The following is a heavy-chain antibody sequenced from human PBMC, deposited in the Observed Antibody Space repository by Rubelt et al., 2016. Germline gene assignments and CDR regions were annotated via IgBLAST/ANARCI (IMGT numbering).Heavy chain of an antibody. J-gene: IGHJ3*02. CDR3: ARHSGTTSDAFDI. CDR1: GFTFTSYS. CDR2: ISSGGSHM. D-gene: IGHD1-14*01. Sequence: VQLVESGGGLVKPGGSLRLSCAASGFTFTSYSMNWVRQAPGKGLEWVSSISSGGSHMYYADSVKGRFTISRDNAKNSLYLQMLSLRAEDTAVYYCARHSGTTSDAFDIWGQGTMVTVSS. V-gene: IGHV3-21*01.